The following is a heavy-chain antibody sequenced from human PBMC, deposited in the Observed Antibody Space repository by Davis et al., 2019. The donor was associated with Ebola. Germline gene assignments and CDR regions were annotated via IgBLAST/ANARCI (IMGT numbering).Heavy chain of an antibody. Sequence: PSETLSLTCTVSGGSISSGSYYWSWIRQPAGKGLEWIGHIYTSGSTNYNPSLKSRVTISVDTSKNQFSLKLSSVTAADTAVYYCARETGSQYYFDYWGQGTLVTVSS. V-gene: IGHV4-61*09. CDR2: IYTSGST. CDR3: ARETGSQYYFDY. CDR1: GGSISSGSYY. D-gene: IGHD1-26*01. J-gene: IGHJ4*02.